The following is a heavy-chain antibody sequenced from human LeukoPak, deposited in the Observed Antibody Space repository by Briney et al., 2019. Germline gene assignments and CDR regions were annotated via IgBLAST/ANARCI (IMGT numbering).Heavy chain of an antibody. CDR2: ISAYNGNT. D-gene: IGHD1-26*01. J-gene: IGHJ4*02. CDR1: GYTFTTYG. V-gene: IGHV1-18*01. Sequence: ASVKVSCKASGYTFTTYGITWVRQAPGQGLGWMGWISAYNGNTNYAQNLQGRVTMTTDTSTSTAYMELRSLRSDDTAVYYCARAYSGSYQGGFDYWGQGTLVTVSS. CDR3: ARAYSGSYQGGFDY.